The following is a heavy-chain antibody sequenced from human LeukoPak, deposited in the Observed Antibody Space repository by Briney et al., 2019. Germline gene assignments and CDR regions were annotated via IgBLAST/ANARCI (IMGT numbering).Heavy chain of an antibody. Sequence: SVKVSCKASGGTFSSYAISWVRQAPGQGLEWMGGIIPIFGTANYAQKFQGRVTITADKSTSTAYMELSSLRSEDTAVYYCARDRGYYDYVWGSYRFDYWGQGTLVTVSS. CDR3: ARDRGYYDYVWGSYRFDY. D-gene: IGHD3-16*02. J-gene: IGHJ4*02. CDR2: IIPIFGTA. V-gene: IGHV1-69*06. CDR1: GGTFSSYA.